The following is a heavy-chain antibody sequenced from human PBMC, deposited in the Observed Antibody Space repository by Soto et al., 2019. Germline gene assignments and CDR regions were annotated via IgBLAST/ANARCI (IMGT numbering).Heavy chain of an antibody. V-gene: IGHV3-23*01. CDR1: GFTFSSYA. J-gene: IGHJ6*03. D-gene: IGHD6-13*01. CDR3: AKDTLSIAATGTYYYYYMDV. Sequence: PGGSLRLSCAASGFTFSSYAMSWVRQAPGKGLEWVSAISGSGGSTYYADSVKGRFTISRDNSKNTLYLQMNSLRAEDTAVYYCAKDTLSIAATGTYYYYYMDVWGKGTTVTVSS. CDR2: ISGSGGST.